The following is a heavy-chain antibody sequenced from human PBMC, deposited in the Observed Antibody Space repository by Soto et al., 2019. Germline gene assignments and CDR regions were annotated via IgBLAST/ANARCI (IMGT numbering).Heavy chain of an antibody. V-gene: IGHV1-2*02. D-gene: IGHD3-16*02. CDR1: GYPFTGPE. J-gene: IGHJ6*02. CDR3: ARDFSTYRHRLAV. CDR2: INPSSGGT. Sequence: SSVKVCCKAWGYPFTGPEIYWGRQATGQGLEWMGWINPSSGGTEFAEKFQGRVTVTRDTSIRTVFLELNSLTSDDTGVYFCARDFSTYRHRLAVRGQRTAVTVSS.